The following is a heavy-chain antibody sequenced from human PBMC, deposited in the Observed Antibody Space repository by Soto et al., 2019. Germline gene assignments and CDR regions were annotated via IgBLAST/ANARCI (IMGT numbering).Heavy chain of an antibody. V-gene: IGHV1-8*01. CDR3: ATTSYYYGSGPPDY. J-gene: IGHJ4*02. CDR2: MNPNSGNT. CDR1: GYTFTSYD. D-gene: IGHD3-10*01. Sequence: QVQLVQSGAEVKKPGASVKVSCKASGYTFTSYDINWVRQATGQGLEWMGWMNPNSGNTGYAQKFQGRVTMTRNTSLSTAYMELSSLRSEDTAVYYCATTSYYYGSGPPDYWGQGTLVTVSS.